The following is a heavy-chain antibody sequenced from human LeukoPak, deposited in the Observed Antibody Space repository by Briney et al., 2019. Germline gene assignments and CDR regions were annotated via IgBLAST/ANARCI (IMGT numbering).Heavy chain of an antibody. V-gene: IGHV4-34*01. D-gene: IGHD3-10*01. Sequence: SETLSLTCAVYGGSFSGYYWSWIRQPPGKGLEWIGEINHSGSTNYNPSLKSRVTISVDTSKNQFSLKLSSVTAADTAVYYCARLQFRGSDGGDYWGRGTLVTVSS. CDR3: ARLQFRGSDGGDY. CDR1: GGSFSGYY. CDR2: INHSGST. J-gene: IGHJ4*02.